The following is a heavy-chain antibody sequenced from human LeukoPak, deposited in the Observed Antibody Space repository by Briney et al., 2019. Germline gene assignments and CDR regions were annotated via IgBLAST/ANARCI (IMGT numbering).Heavy chain of an antibody. CDR1: LYTLTSYY. J-gene: IGHJ5*02. CDR2: INPSGGST. CDR3: ARRRNVGATTYWFDP. V-gene: IGHV1-46*01. Sequence: LVSSVKVSRKASLYTLTSYYMHLVRQAPGPGLEGMGIINPSGGSTSYAQQFQGRVTMTRDKSTSKVYMQLSSLRSEDTAVYYCARRRNVGATTYWFDPWGQGTLVTVSS. D-gene: IGHD1-26*01.